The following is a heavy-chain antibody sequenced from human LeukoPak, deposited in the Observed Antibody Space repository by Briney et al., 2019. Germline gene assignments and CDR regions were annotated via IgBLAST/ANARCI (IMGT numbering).Heavy chain of an antibody. CDR3: AKSRSGSANWALQIFDN. CDR2: ISGSGGST. Sequence: GGSLRLSCAASGFTFSNYAMSWVRQAPGKGLEWVSAISGSGGSTYYADSVKGRFTISRDNSKNTVHLQMNSLRAEDTAVYFCAKSRSGSANWALQIFDNWGQGTLVTVSS. V-gene: IGHV3-23*01. CDR1: GFTFSNYA. D-gene: IGHD1-1*01. J-gene: IGHJ4*02.